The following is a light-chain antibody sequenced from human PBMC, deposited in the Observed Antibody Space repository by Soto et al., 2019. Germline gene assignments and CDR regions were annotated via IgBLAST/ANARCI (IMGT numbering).Light chain of an antibody. CDR3: QHYNSYSEA. Sequence: DIQMTQSPSTLSGSVGDRVTITCRASQTISSWLAWYQQKPGKAPKLLIYKASTLKSGVPSRFSGSGSGTEFTLTISSLQPDDFATYYSQHYNSYSEAFGKGTK. J-gene: IGKJ1*01. V-gene: IGKV1-5*03. CDR1: QTISSW. CDR2: KAS.